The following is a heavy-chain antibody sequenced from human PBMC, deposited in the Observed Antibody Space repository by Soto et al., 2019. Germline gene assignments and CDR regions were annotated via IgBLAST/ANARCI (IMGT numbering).Heavy chain of an antibody. CDR3: ARSITMVRGVIGFRPNSYYMDV. V-gene: IGHV3-7*01. D-gene: IGHD3-10*01. Sequence: GGSLRLSCAASGFTFSSYWMSWVRQAPGKGLEWVANIKQDGSEKYYVDSVKGRFTISRENAKNSLYLQMNSLRAEDTAVYYCARSITMVRGVIGFRPNSYYMDVWGKGTTVTVSS. CDR2: IKQDGSEK. J-gene: IGHJ6*03. CDR1: GFTFSSYW.